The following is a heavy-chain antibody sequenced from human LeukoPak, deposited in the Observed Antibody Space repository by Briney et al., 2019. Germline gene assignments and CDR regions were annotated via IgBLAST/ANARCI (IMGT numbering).Heavy chain of an antibody. J-gene: IGHJ1*01. CDR2: IRNDGSKR. Sequence: GGSLRLSCAASGFSFSTYAMHWVRQAPGKGLEWVAYIRNDGSKRYYADSVKGRFTISRDNSKNTLSLQMNSLRGEDTAVYYCAKSPMTSVNYLDFGGQGTLVTVSS. CDR1: GFSFSTYA. D-gene: IGHD3-10*01. CDR3: AKSPMTSVNYLDF. V-gene: IGHV3-30*02.